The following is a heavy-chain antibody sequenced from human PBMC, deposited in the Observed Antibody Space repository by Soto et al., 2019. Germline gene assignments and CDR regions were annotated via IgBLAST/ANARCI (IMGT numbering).Heavy chain of an antibody. CDR3: ARDWGDGYNYLDY. CDR2: IYYSGST. D-gene: IGHD5-12*01. CDR1: GGSISSGDYY. J-gene: IGHJ4*02. Sequence: SETLSLTCTVSGGSISSGDYYWSWIRQPPGRGLEWIGYIYYSGSTYYNPSLKSRVTISVDTSKNQFSLKLSSVTAADTAVYYCARDWGDGYNYLDYWGQGTLVTVSS. V-gene: IGHV4-30-4*01.